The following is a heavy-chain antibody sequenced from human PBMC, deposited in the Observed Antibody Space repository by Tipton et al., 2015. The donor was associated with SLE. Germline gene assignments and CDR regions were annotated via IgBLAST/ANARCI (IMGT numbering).Heavy chain of an antibody. J-gene: IGHJ4*02. Sequence: SLRLSCAVSGFTFSSSWITWVRQAPGKGLEWVGNIKPDGSEKNYVGSVKGRFTISRDNAKNSLYLQMNSLRAEDTAVYYCARGIYGDLDYWGQGTLVTVSS. V-gene: IGHV3-7*01. CDR3: ARGIYGDLDY. CDR2: IKPDGSEK. CDR1: GFTFSSSW. D-gene: IGHD4-17*01.